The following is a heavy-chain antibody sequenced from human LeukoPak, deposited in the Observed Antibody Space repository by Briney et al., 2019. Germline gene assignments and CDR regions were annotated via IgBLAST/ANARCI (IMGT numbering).Heavy chain of an antibody. Sequence: GGSLRLSCAASGFTFSNHGMHWVRQAPGRGLEWVAGLWYDGSNKNYAESVKGRFTISRDNSKNTVYLQMDSPRVEDTAMYYCARGTPLMVLHYYGLDVWGQGTTVTVSS. CDR1: GFTFSNHG. D-gene: IGHD3-10*01. CDR3: ARGTPLMVLHYYGLDV. V-gene: IGHV3-33*01. J-gene: IGHJ6*02. CDR2: LWYDGSNK.